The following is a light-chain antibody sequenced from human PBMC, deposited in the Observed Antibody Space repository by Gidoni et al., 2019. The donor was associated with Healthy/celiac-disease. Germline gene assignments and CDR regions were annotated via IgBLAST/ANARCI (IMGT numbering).Light chain of an antibody. CDR2: AAS. Sequence: AIQMTQSPTSLSASVGDRVTITCRASQGIRNDLGWYQQKPGKAPKLLIYAASSLQSGVPSSCSGSGSGTDFTLTISNLQPEDIATYYCLQDYNYPWTCGQGTKVESK. J-gene: IGKJ1*01. CDR1: QGIRND. V-gene: IGKV1-6*01. CDR3: LQDYNYPWT.